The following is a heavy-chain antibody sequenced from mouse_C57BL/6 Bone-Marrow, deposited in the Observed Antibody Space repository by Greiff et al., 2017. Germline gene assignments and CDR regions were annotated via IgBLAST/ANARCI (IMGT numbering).Heavy chain of an antibody. CDR3: ARSYYDYDAGFAY. CDR2: IDPNSGGT. CDR1: GYTFTSYW. D-gene: IGHD2-4*01. Sequence: QVQLQQPGAELVKPGASVKLSCKASGYTFTSYWMHWVKQRPGRGLEWIGRIDPNSGGTKYNEKFKSKATLTVDKPSSTAYIQLSSLTSEDSAVYYCARSYYDYDAGFAYWGQGTLVTVSA. J-gene: IGHJ3*01. V-gene: IGHV1-72*01.